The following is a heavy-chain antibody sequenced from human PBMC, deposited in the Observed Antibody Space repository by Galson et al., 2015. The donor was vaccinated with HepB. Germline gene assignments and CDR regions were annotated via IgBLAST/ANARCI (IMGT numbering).Heavy chain of an antibody. CDR2: ISSSGSSI. CDR3: AREPYDFWSGYSPSGSYYLDY. J-gene: IGHJ4*02. CDR1: GFTFSSYE. Sequence: SLRLSCAASGFTFSSYEMNWVRQAPGKGLEWVSCISSSGSSIYYADSVKGRFSISRDNAKNSLYLQMNSLRAEDTAVYYCAREPYDFWSGYSPSGSYYLDYWGQGTLVTVSS. V-gene: IGHV3-48*03. D-gene: IGHD3-3*01.